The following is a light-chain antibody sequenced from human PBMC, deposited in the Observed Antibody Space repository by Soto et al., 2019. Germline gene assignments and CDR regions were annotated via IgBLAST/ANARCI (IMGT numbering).Light chain of an antibody. V-gene: IGLV2-23*01. CDR1: YSDVGTYNL. Sequence: QSALTQPASVSGSPGQSITISCTGTYSDVGTYNLVSWYQQHPGEAPKLMIYEDNKRPSGVSYRFSGSKSGNTASLTISGLQAEDEAVYYCCSFAGSSTYVFGTGTKVTVL. J-gene: IGLJ1*01. CDR3: CSFAGSSTYV. CDR2: EDN.